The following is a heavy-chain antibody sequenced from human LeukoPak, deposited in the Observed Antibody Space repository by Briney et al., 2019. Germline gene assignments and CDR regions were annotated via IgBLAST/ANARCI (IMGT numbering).Heavy chain of an antibody. Sequence: GGSLRLSCAASGFTFSSYAMSWVRQAPGKGLEWVSAISGSGGSPYYADSVKGRFTISRDNSKNTLYLQMNSLRAEDTAVYYCANAIAVAGPNFDYWGQGTLVTVSS. D-gene: IGHD6-19*01. CDR2: ISGSGGSP. CDR3: ANAIAVAGPNFDY. J-gene: IGHJ4*02. CDR1: GFTFSSYA. V-gene: IGHV3-23*01.